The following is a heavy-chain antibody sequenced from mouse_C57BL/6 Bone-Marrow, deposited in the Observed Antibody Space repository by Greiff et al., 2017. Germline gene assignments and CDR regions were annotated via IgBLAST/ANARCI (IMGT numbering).Heavy chain of an antibody. J-gene: IGHJ3*01. D-gene: IGHD1-1*01. CDR3: ARGGYYGSSGFAY. Sequence: VSLQQPGPDLVRPGPSVTLPCKASGYPFTSYWLHWVQQRPGQGLEWIGVIVPSDSFTNYNQKFMGKATFTVDKSSSPAYMQLSSLTSEDSAVYYCARGGYYGSSGFAYWGQGTLVTVSA. V-gene: IGHV1-59*01. CDR2: IVPSDSFT. CDR1: GYPFTSYW.